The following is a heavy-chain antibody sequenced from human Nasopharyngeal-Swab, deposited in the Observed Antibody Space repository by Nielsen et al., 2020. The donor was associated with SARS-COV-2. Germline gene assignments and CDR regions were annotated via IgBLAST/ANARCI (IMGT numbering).Heavy chain of an antibody. CDR1: GFTFSSYA. Sequence: GGSLRLSCAASGFTFSSYAISWVRQAPGKGLEWVGNIGQDGGGKKYVDSVKGRFTISRDNANNLLYLQMNSLRAEDTAVYYCVRDRGYYTFTDWGQGTLVTVSS. D-gene: IGHD2/OR15-2a*01. J-gene: IGHJ4*02. CDR2: IGQDGGGK. V-gene: IGHV3-7*01. CDR3: VRDRGYYTFTD.